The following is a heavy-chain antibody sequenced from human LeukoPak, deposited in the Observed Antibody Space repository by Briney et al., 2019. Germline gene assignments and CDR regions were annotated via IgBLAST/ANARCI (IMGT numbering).Heavy chain of an antibody. J-gene: IGHJ5*02. Sequence: SETLSLTCTVSGGSISNYYWGWIRQPPGKGLEWIGYLYYSGRTNYNPSLKSRDTISVDTSKNQFSLKLRSVTAADTAVYYCARGGYYGLGNDFRFDPWGQGTLVTVSS. D-gene: IGHD3-10*01. CDR2: LYYSGRT. V-gene: IGHV4-59*01. CDR1: GGSISNYY. CDR3: ARGGYYGLGNDFRFDP.